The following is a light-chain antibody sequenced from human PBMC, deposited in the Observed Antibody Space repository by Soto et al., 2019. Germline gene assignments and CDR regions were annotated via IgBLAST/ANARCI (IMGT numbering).Light chain of an antibody. Sequence: EMVMTQSPATLSVSPWERATLSCRASQSVGSNLAWYQQKPGQAPRLLIYAASTRATGIPARFSGSGSGTDFTLTISSLEPEDFAVYYCQHYVSPPITFGQGTRLEIK. V-gene: IGKV3-15*01. J-gene: IGKJ5*01. CDR3: QHYVSPPIT. CDR2: AAS. CDR1: QSVGSN.